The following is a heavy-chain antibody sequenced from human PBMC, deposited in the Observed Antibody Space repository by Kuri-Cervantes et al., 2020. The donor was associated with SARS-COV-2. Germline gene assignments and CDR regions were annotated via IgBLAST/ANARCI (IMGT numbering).Heavy chain of an antibody. D-gene: IGHD3-16*01. CDR1: GGTFSSYA. V-gene: IGHV1-69*13. CDR3: ARIASSLGLDF. J-gene: IGHJ4*02. CDR2: IAPISHTT. Sequence: SVKVSCKASGGTFSSYAISWVRQAPGQGLEWMGRIAPISHTTYYAQKLQGRVTITADESTSTVHMELSSLRSEDTAIYYCARIASSLGLDFWGQGTLVTVSS.